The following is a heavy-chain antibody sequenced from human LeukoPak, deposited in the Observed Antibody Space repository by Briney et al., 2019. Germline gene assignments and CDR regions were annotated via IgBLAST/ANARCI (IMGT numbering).Heavy chain of an antibody. CDR1: GFTFSSYW. J-gene: IGHJ4*02. CDR3: ASVEYDSSGYYPPFDY. CDR2: ISYDGSNK. D-gene: IGHD3-22*01. Sequence: GGSLRLSCAASGFTFSSYWMSWVRQAPGKGLEWVAVISYDGSNKYYADSVKGRFTISRDNSKNTLYLQMNSLRAEDTAVYYCASVEYDSSGYYPPFDYWGQGTLVTVSS. V-gene: IGHV3-30-3*01.